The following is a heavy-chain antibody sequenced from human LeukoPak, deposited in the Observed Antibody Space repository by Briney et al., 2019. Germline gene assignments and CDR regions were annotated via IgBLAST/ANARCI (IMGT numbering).Heavy chain of an antibody. J-gene: IGHJ6*02. D-gene: IGHD6-13*01. CDR1: GFTFSSYA. CDR3: AKAVAAGGYHFYGMDV. CDR2: ISGSGSST. Sequence: PGGSLRLSCAASGFTFSSYAMSWARQAPGKGLEWVSAISGSGSSTYSAVSVKGRFTISRDNSKNTLYLQMNSLRGEDTAVYYCAKAVAAGGYHFYGMDVWGQGTTVTVSS. V-gene: IGHV3-23*01.